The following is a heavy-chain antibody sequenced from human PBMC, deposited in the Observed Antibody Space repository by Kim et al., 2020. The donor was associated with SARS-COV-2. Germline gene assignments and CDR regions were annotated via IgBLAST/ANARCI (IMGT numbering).Heavy chain of an antibody. D-gene: IGHD2-21*01. J-gene: IGHJ4*02. V-gene: IGHV3-48*02. CDR3: ARVQAYSFRNYDDY. CDR2: ISSSSSTI. CDR1: GFTFSSYS. Sequence: GGSLRLSCAASGFTFSSYSMNWVRQAPGKGLEWVSYISSSSSTIYYADSVKGRFTISRDNAKNSLYLQMNSLRDEDTAVYYCARVQAYSFRNYDDYWGQGTLVTVSS.